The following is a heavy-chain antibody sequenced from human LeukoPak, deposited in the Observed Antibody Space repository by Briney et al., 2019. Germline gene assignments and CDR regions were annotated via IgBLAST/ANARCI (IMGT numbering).Heavy chain of an antibody. CDR3: ARAPRRCGGTCPFDF. CDR2: IYADADRDT. D-gene: IGHD2-15*01. J-gene: IGHJ4*02. Sequence: SETLSLTCTVSGASTSGYWWSWIRQPAGKGLQWIGRIYADADRDTNYNPSLKSRVTVSVDTSKNQFSLKLISVTAADTAVYYCARAPRRCGGTCPFDFWGQGVQVTVSS. CDR1: GASTSGYW. V-gene: IGHV4-4*07.